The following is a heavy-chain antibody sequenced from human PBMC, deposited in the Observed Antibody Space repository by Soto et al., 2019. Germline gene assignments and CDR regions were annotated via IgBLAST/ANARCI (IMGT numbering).Heavy chain of an antibody. V-gene: IGHV4-30-2*01. Sequence: KTSETLSLTCAVSGGSISSGGYSWSWIRQPPGKGLEWIGYIYHSGSTYYNPSLKSRVTISVDRSKNQFSLKLSSVTAADTAVYYCARGGSGWFYFDYWGQGTLVTVSS. D-gene: IGHD6-19*01. CDR2: IYHSGST. CDR1: GGSISSGGYS. J-gene: IGHJ4*02. CDR3: ARGGSGWFYFDY.